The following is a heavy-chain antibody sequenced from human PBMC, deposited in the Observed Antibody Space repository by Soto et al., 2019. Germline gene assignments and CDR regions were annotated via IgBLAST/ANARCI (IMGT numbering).Heavy chain of an antibody. Sequence: SVNVSCKASGGTFSSYAISWVRQAPGQGLEWMGGIIPIFGTANYAQKFQGRVTITADESTSTAYMELSSLRYEDTAVYYCAREGYDILTGYYYYWGQGTLVTVSS. J-gene: IGHJ4*02. V-gene: IGHV1-69*01. D-gene: IGHD3-9*01. CDR2: IIPIFGTA. CDR3: AREGYDILTGYYYY. CDR1: GGTFSSYA.